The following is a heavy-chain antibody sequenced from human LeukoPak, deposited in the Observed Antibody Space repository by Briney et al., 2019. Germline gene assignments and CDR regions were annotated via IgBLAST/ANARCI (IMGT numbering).Heavy chain of an antibody. J-gene: IGHJ4*02. D-gene: IGHD2-2*01. V-gene: IGHV3-21*01. CDR2: ISSSSSYI. CDR1: GFTFSSYN. Sequence: GGSLRLSCAASGFTFSSYNMNWVRQAPGKGLEWVSSISSSSSYIYYADSVKGRFTISRDNAKNSLYLQMNSLRAEDTAVYYCARGLDVVVPAADYWGQGTLVTVSS. CDR3: ARGLDVVVPAADY.